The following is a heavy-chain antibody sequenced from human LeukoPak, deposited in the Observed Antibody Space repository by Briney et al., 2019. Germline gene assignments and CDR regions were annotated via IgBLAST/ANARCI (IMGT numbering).Heavy chain of an antibody. CDR3: ARILDSAWGELGY. J-gene: IGHJ4*02. Sequence: GGSLRLSCEASGFTFSSYGMHWVRQAPGKGLEWVAVISYDGSNKYYADSVKGRFTISRDNSKNTLYLQMNSLRAEDTAVYYCARILDSAWGELGYWGQGTLVTVSS. CDR2: ISYDGSNK. D-gene: IGHD6-19*01. CDR1: GFTFSSYG. V-gene: IGHV3-30*19.